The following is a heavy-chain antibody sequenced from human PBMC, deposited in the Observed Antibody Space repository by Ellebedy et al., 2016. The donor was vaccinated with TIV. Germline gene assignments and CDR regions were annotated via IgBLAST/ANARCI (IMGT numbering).Heavy chain of an antibody. J-gene: IGHJ4*02. V-gene: IGHV1-46*01. CDR2: INPASGNS. Sequence: ASVKVSCKASGYTFTSCFLYWVRQAPGQGLEWMGMINPASGNSNYAQKFQGRVAMTRDTSTNTVYMELGSLRSEDTAVYYCARGDNYYYDSSGYYYNYWGQGTLVTVSS. CDR1: GYTFTSCF. CDR3: ARGDNYYYDSSGYYYNY. D-gene: IGHD3-22*01.